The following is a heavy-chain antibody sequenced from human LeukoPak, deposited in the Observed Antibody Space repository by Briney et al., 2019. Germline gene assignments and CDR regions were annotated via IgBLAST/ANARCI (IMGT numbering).Heavy chain of an antibody. V-gene: IGHV1-18*01. J-gene: IGHJ4*02. D-gene: IGHD3-22*01. Sequence: ASVKVSCKASGYTFTSYGISWVRQAPGQGLEWMGWISAYNGNTNYAQKLQGRVTMTTDTSTTTAYMELRRLRYDATAVYYCARDPGVSYYYDRSLFDYWGQGTLVTVSS. CDR2: ISAYNGNT. CDR3: ARDPGVSYYYDRSLFDY. CDR1: GYTFTSYG.